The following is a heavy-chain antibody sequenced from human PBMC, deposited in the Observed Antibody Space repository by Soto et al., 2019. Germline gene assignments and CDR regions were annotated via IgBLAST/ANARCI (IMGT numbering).Heavy chain of an antibody. D-gene: IGHD3-22*01. CDR3: ARGYGDHYDGNVYLGRH. Sequence: EVQLVESGGGLVQPGGSLTLSCAASGFTFSSYWMHWVRQAPGKGLVWVSRIKRDGSGPSYAGSVKGRLTISRDNARNTLYLQMNSLRSEDPAVYFCARGYGDHYDGNVYLGRHWGEGTLVTVSS. CDR2: IKRDGSGP. J-gene: IGHJ4*02. V-gene: IGHV3-74*01. CDR1: GFTFSSYW.